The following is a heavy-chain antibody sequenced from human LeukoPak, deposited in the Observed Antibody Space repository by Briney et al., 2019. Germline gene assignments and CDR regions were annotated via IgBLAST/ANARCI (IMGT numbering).Heavy chain of an antibody. D-gene: IGHD3-22*01. CDR3: ATSYDSSGCE. CDR2: IKEDGSAK. J-gene: IGHJ4*02. CDR1: GFTFSRYW. Sequence: PGGSLRLSCAASGFTFSRYWTSWVRQAPGKGLEWVANIKEDGSAKYYVDSVKGRFTISRDNAKNSVYLQMNSLRAEDTAVYYCATSYDSSGCEWGQGTLVTVSS. V-gene: IGHV3-7*01.